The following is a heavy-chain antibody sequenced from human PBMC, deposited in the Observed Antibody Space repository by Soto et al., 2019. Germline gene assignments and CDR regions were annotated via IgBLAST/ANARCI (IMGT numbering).Heavy chain of an antibody. CDR1: GCSIPNGNYY. CDR3: ARTTYDSRGYPS. J-gene: IGHJ3*01. D-gene: IGHD3-22*01. Sequence: TLSLTCTVSGCSIPNGNYYWSWIRQRPGKGLEWIGYIYNSGSTYYSPSLKSRVTISVDTSKKQFSLNLSSVTAADTAVYYGARTTYDSRGYPSWGQGTMVTVSS. CDR2: IYNSGST. V-gene: IGHV4-31*03.